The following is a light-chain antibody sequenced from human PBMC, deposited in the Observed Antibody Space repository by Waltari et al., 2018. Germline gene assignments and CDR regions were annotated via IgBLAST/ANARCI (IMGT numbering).Light chain of an antibody. Sequence: AIQMTQSPSSLSACVGDRVTITCRATQAIGNELAWYQQRPGEAPKVLIYAASRLQNGVPSRFSGSGSGTYFTLTISSLQPEDFATYYCLQDKNYPRTFGQGTK. CDR2: AAS. V-gene: IGKV1-6*02. J-gene: IGKJ1*01. CDR1: QAIGNE. CDR3: LQDKNYPRT.